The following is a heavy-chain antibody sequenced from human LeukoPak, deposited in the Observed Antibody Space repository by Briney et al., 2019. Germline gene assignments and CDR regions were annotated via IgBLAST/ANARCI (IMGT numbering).Heavy chain of an antibody. CDR2: INPSGGST. Sequence: ASVRVSFRASGYTFTSYYMHWVRQAPGQGLEWMGLINPSGGSTSYAQKFQGRVTMTRDTSTSTVYMELSSLRSEDTAVYYCARDRSDYGVIYYMDVWGKGTTVTISS. D-gene: IGHD4-17*01. J-gene: IGHJ6*03. CDR1: GYTFTSYY. CDR3: ARDRSDYGVIYYMDV. V-gene: IGHV1-46*01.